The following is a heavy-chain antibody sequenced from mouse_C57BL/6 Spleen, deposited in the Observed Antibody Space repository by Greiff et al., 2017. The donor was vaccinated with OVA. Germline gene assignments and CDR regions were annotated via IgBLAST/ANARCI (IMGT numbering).Heavy chain of an antibody. Sequence: QVQLQQSGPELVKPGASVKISCKASGYAFSSSWMNWVKQRPGKGLEWIGRIYPGDGDTNYNGKFKGKATLTADKSSSTAYMQLSSLTSKDSAVYFCAREDYDGSSHYAMDYWGQGTSVTVSS. V-gene: IGHV1-82*01. J-gene: IGHJ4*01. CDR1: GYAFSSSW. CDR3: AREDYDGSSHYAMDY. D-gene: IGHD1-1*01. CDR2: IYPGDGDT.